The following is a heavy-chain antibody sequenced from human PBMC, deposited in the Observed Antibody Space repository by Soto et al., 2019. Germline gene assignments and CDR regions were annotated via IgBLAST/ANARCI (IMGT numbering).Heavy chain of an antibody. D-gene: IGHD3-22*01. Sequence: GGSLRLSCAASGFTFSSYGMHWVRQAPGKGLEWVVVIWYDGSNKYYADSVKGRFTISRDNSKNTLYLQMNSLRAEDTAVYYCARDYYDSSGYYGGQDYWGQGTLVTVSS. V-gene: IGHV3-33*01. CDR3: ARDYYDSSGYYGGQDY. J-gene: IGHJ4*02. CDR2: IWYDGSNK. CDR1: GFTFSSYG.